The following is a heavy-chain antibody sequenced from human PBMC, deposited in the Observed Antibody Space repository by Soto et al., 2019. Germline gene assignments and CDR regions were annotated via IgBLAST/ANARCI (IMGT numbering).Heavy chain of an antibody. V-gene: IGHV3-11*01. D-gene: IGHD3-9*01. J-gene: IGHJ5*02. CDR3: ARAEYDILTGYWFDP. CDR1: GFTFSDYY. Sequence: GGSLRLSCAASGFTFSDYYMSWIRQAPGKGLEWVSYISSSGSTIYYADSVKGRFTISRDNAKNSLYLQMNSLRAEDTAVYYCARAEYDILTGYWFDPWGQGTLVTVSS. CDR2: ISSSGSTI.